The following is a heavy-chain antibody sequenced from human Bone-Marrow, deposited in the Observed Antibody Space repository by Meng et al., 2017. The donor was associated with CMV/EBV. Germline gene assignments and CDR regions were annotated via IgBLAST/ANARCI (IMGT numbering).Heavy chain of an antibody. D-gene: IGHD4-17*01. Sequence: GGSLRLSCAASGFTFSSYAMHWVRQAPGKGLERVAVISYDGSNKYYADSVKGRFTISRDNSKNTLYLQMNSLRAEDTAVHYCARDLEIYGDSPRGFDYWGQGTLVTVSS. CDR3: ARDLEIYGDSPRGFDY. CDR2: ISYDGSNK. V-gene: IGHV3-30*04. CDR1: GFTFSSYA. J-gene: IGHJ4*02.